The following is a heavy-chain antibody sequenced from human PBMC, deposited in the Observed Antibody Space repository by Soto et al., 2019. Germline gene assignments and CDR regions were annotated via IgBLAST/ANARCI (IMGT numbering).Heavy chain of an antibody. Sequence: PGGSLRLSCAASGFTFSSYAMHWVRQAPGKGLEWVAVISYDGSNKYYAGSVKGRFTISRDNSKNTLYLQMNSLRAEDTAVYYCASPRGYSYGFDYWGQGTLVTVSS. V-gene: IGHV3-30-3*01. CDR2: ISYDGSNK. CDR1: GFTFSSYA. CDR3: ASPRGYSYGFDY. J-gene: IGHJ4*02. D-gene: IGHD5-18*01.